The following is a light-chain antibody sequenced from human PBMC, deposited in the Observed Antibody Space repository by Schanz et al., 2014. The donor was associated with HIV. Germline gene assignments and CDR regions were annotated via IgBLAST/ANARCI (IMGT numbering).Light chain of an antibody. V-gene: IGLV2-14*01. CDR3: QSYDSSLSGNVV. CDR2: DVS. CDR1: SSDVGAYKD. Sequence: QSVLTQPASVSGSPGQSITISCTGTSSDVGAYKDVSWYQQHAGKAPKLMIYDVSDRPSGVPDRFSGSKSGTSASLAITGLQAEDEADYYCQSYDSSLSGNVVFGGGTKLTVL. J-gene: IGLJ2*01.